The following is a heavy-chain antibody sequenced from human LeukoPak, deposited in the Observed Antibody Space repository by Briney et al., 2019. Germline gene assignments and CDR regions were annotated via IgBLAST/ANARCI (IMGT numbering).Heavy chain of an antibody. V-gene: IGHV3-48*02. Sequence: SGGSLRLSCAASGFTFSSYGMNWVRQAPGKGLEWISYISTKSSTIYYADSVKGRCTISRDNAKNSLYLQLNSLRDEDTALYYCAGEPAAADDAFDIWGQGTMVTVSS. J-gene: IGHJ3*02. D-gene: IGHD6-13*01. CDR2: ISTKSSTI. CDR3: AGEPAAADDAFDI. CDR1: GFTFSSYG.